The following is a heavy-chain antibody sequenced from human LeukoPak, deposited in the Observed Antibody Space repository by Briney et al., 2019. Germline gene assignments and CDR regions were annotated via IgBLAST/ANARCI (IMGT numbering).Heavy chain of an antibody. Sequence: PSETLSLTCTVSGGSISSYLWSWIRQPPGKGLEWIGYIYYSGSTNYNPSLKSRVTILVDTSKNQFSLKVSSVTAADTAVYYCARGQYSGSGFDNWGQGSLVTVSS. CDR3: ARGQYSGSGFDN. CDR1: GGSISSYL. D-gene: IGHD1-26*01. J-gene: IGHJ4*02. CDR2: IYYSGST. V-gene: IGHV4-59*01.